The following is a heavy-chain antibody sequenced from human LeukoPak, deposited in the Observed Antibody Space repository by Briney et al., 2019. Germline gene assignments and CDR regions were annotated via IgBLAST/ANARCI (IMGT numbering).Heavy chain of an antibody. V-gene: IGHV4-34*01. CDR3: ARGPPAKPGTGYYYGMDV. CDR1: GGSFSGYY. CDR2: INHSGST. J-gene: IGHJ6*02. Sequence: PSETLSLTCAVYGGSFSGYYWSWIRQPPGKGLEWIGEINHSGSTNYNPSLKSRVTISVDMSKNQFSLKLSSVTAADTAVYYCARGPPAKPGTGYYYGMDVWGQGTTVTVSS. D-gene: IGHD2-2*01.